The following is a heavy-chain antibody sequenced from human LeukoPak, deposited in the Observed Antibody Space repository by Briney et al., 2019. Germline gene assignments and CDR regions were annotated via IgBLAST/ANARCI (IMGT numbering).Heavy chain of an antibody. Sequence: SETLSLTCTVSGGSISSYYWSWIRQPPGRGLEWIGYIYYSGSTNYNPSLKSRVTISVDTSKNQFSLKLSSVTAADTAVYYCARETPLYSYYYDSSGAFDIWGQGTMVTVSS. CDR2: IYYSGST. J-gene: IGHJ3*02. D-gene: IGHD3-22*01. CDR3: ARETPLYSYYYDSSGAFDI. V-gene: IGHV4-59*12. CDR1: GGSISSYY.